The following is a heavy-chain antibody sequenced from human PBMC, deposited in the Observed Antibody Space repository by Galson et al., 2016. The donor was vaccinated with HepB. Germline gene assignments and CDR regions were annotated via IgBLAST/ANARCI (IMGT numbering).Heavy chain of an antibody. D-gene: IGHD3-10*01. CDR2: ISAASKT. J-gene: IGHJ4*02. CDR1: GFTFSSYA. CDR3: ANYLGYGSGRPGYFHS. V-gene: IGHV3-23*01. Sequence: SLRLSCAASGFTFSSYAMSWVRQAPGKGLVWVSVISAASKTYYTDSVKGRFTISRDNSKTTLYLEMNSLRVEDTAVYFCANYLGYGSGRPGYFHSWGQGTLVTVSP.